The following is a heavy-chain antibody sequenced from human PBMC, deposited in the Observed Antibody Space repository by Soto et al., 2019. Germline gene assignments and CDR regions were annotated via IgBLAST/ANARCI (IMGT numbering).Heavy chain of an antibody. CDR1: GGTFSSYT. D-gene: IGHD3-10*01. CDR3: ARDKGSGLHLRRYYYGMDV. J-gene: IGHJ6*02. V-gene: IGHV1-69*08. CDR2: IIPILGIA. Sequence: QVQLVQSGAEVKKPGSSVKVSCKASGGTFSSYTISWVRQAPGQGLEWMGRIIPILGIANYAQKFQGRVTITADKSTSTAYMELSSLRSEDTAVYYCARDKGSGLHLRRYYYGMDVWGQGTTVTVSS.